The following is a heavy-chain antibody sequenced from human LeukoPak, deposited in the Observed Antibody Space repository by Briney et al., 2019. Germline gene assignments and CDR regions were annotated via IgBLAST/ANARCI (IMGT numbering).Heavy chain of an antibody. CDR1: GFTFSSYG. J-gene: IGHJ4*02. D-gene: IGHD4-17*01. V-gene: IGHV3-30*02. CDR2: IRYDGSNK. Sequence: GGSLRLSCAASGFTFSSYGMHWVRQAPGKGLEWVAFIRYDGSNKYYADSVKGRFTISRDNSKNTLYLQMNSLRAEDTAVYYCAKGWRGDYAPVYFDYWGQGTLVTVSS. CDR3: AKGWRGDYAPVYFDY.